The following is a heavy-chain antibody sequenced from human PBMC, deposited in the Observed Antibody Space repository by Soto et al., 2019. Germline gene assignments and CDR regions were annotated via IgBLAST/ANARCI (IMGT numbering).Heavy chain of an antibody. D-gene: IGHD5-12*01. CDR1: GSSISSHY. J-gene: IGHJ4*02. Sequence: SETLSLTCTVSGSSISSHYWSWIRQPPGQGLEWIGYIYYSGSTNYNPSLKSRVTTSVDTSKSQFSLRLSSVTAADTAVYFCARLDGYDHYFVYWGQGALVTVSS. CDR2: IYYSGST. CDR3: ARLDGYDHYFVY. V-gene: IGHV4-59*08.